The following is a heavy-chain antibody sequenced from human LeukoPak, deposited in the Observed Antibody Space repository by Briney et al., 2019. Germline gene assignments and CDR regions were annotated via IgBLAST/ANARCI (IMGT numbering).Heavy chain of an antibody. Sequence: GASAKVSCKASGYTFTGYYMHWVRQAPGQGLEWMGWINPNSGGTNYAQKFQGRVTMTRDTSISTAYMELSRLRSDDTAVYYCARPRGHTAMYIFWGQGTLVTVSS. V-gene: IGHV1-2*02. D-gene: IGHD5-18*01. J-gene: IGHJ4*02. CDR1: GYTFTGYY. CDR2: INPNSGGT. CDR3: ARPRGHTAMYIF.